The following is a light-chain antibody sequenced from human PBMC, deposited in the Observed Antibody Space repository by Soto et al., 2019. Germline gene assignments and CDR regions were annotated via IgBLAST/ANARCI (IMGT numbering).Light chain of an antibody. Sequence: QSVLTQPPSESGTPGQRGTISCSGSRSNIGSNTVNWYQQLPGTAPKFLIYSNNQRPSGVPKRFSGSKAGTSASLAISGLQSEDEADYYCATWDESLNGHVVFGGGTQLPVL. V-gene: IGLV1-44*01. J-gene: IGLJ2*01. CDR1: RSNIGSNT. CDR3: ATWDESLNGHVV. CDR2: SNN.